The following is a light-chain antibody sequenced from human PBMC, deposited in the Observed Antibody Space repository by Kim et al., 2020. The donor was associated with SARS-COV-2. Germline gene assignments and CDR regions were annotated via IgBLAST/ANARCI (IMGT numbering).Light chain of an antibody. Sequence: QSVLTQPPSVSGAPGQRVTISCTGSSSNIGAGYDVHWYQHLPKTAPKLLIYGNNNRPSGVPDRFSGSKSGTSASLAITGLQAEDEADYYCQSYDTGLSGVVFGGGTQLTVL. CDR1: SSNIGAGYD. J-gene: IGLJ2*01. CDR2: GNN. V-gene: IGLV1-40*01. CDR3: QSYDTGLSGVV.